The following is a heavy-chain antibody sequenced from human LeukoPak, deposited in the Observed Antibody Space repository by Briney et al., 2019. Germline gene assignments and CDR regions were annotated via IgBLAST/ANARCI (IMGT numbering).Heavy chain of an antibody. CDR1: GFTFSGSA. CDR3: TSGDYYDSSGYYYVGYFDY. Sequence: GGSLRLSCAASGFTFSGSAMHWVRQASGKGLEWVGRIRSEANSYATAYAASVKGRFTISRDDSKNTAYLQMNSLKTEDTAVYYCTSGDYYDSSGYYYVGYFDYWGQGTLVTVSS. D-gene: IGHD3-22*01. V-gene: IGHV3-73*01. J-gene: IGHJ4*02. CDR2: IRSEANSYAT.